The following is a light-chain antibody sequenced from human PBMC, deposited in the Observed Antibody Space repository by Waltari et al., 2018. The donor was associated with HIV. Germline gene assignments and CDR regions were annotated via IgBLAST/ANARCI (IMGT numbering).Light chain of an antibody. CDR2: KND. CDR1: TSDIGNHY. Sequence: QSVLTQPPTESGVPGQRVIISCSGSTSDIGNHYVYCFQQFPEIPPKLLFYKNDKRPSGVADLCSCSYAGTAASLSTSGLRTEDESDFYCATWDDTRSGWMFGGGTKLTVL. J-gene: IGLJ3*02. V-gene: IGLV1-47*01. CDR3: ATWDDTRSGWM.